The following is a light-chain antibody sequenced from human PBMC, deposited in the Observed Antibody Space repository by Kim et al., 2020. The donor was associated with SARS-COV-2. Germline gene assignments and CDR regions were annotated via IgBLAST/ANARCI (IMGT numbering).Light chain of an antibody. CDR1: QSVSSSY. Sequence: PGERATLSCRASQSVSSSYLAWYQQKPGQAPRLLIYGASSRATGIPDRFSGSGSGTDFTLTISRLEPEDFAVYYCQQYGSSPWTFGQGTKVDIK. CDR3: QQYGSSPWT. CDR2: GAS. J-gene: IGKJ1*01. V-gene: IGKV3-20*01.